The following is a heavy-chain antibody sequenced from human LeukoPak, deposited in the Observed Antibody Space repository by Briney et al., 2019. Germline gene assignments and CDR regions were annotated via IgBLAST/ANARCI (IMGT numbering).Heavy chain of an antibody. D-gene: IGHD5-12*01. CDR3: ARDAGGYEDH. CDR1: RGSISNYW. V-gene: IGHV4-4*07. Sequence: SETLSFTCTVSRGSISNYWWSWIRQAAGKGLEWIGRVYPSGTTHYNPSLQSRVTLSVDTSKNQLSLTLSSLTAADTAVYYCARDAGGYEDHWGQGTLVTVSS. J-gene: IGHJ4*02. CDR2: VYPSGTT.